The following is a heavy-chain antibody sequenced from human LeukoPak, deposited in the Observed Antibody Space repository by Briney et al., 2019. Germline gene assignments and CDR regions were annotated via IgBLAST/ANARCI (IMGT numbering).Heavy chain of an antibody. CDR2: ISSGSTYI. Sequence: GGSLRLSCAASGFTFSTYWMNWVRQAPGKGLEWVSYISSGSTYIYYADSVKGRFTISRDNAKNSLYLQMNNLRVEDTAVYYCAREAAVETHWGQGTLVTVSS. V-gene: IGHV3-21*01. D-gene: IGHD5-24*01. CDR1: GFTFSTYW. J-gene: IGHJ4*02. CDR3: AREAAVETH.